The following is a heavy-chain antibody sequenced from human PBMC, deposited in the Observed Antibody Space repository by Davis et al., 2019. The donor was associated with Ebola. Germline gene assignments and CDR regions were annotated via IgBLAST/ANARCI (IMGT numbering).Heavy chain of an antibody. Sequence: GESLKISCAASGFTFSSYAMSWVRQAPGKGLEWVSAISGSGGSTYYADSVKGRFTISRDNSKNTLYLQMNSLRAEDTAVYYCARVSIYGVRYYYYGMDVWGQGTTVTVSS. CDR2: ISGSGGST. CDR1: GFTFSSYA. CDR3: ARVSIYGVRYYYYGMDV. V-gene: IGHV3-23*01. D-gene: IGHD4-17*01. J-gene: IGHJ6*02.